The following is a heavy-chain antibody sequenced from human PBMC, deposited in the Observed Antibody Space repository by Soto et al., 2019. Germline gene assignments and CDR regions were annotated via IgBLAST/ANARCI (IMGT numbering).Heavy chain of an antibody. CDR2: ISYDGSNK. D-gene: IGHD3-16*01. J-gene: IGHJ4*02. V-gene: IGHV3-30-3*01. Sequence: GGSLRLSCAASGFTFSSYAMHWVRQAPGKGLEWVAVISYDGSNKYYADSVKGRFTISRDNSKNTLYLQMNSLRAEDTAVYYCARDSYPYFDYWGQGTLVTVSS. CDR1: GFTFSSYA. CDR3: ARDSYPYFDY.